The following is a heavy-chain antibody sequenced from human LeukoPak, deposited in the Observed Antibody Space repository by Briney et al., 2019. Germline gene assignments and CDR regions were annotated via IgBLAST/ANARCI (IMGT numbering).Heavy chain of an antibody. V-gene: IGHV3-23*01. J-gene: IGHJ4*02. CDR1: GFTFSSYA. CDR3: ANGSGDFWSGYYAY. D-gene: IGHD3-3*01. CDR2: ISGSGGST. Sequence: GGSLRLXCAASGFTFSSYAMSWVRQAPGKGLEWVSAISGSGGSTYYADSVKGRFTTSRDNSKNTLYLQMNSLRAEDTAVYYCANGSGDFWSGYYAYWGQGTLVTVSS.